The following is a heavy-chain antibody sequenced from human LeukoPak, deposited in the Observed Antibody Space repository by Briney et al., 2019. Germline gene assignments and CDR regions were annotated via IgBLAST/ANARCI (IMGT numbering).Heavy chain of an antibody. Sequence: GRYLRLSCVATGFTFSSSWLHWVRQAPGQGLVWVSRINSVGTSTVCAVSVRGRFTISRDDANSTLYLQMNSLRAEDSAVYYCARGDWGSARSWGHGTMVTVSS. D-gene: IGHD7-27*01. CDR3: ARGDWGSARS. CDR2: INSVGTST. J-gene: IGHJ3*01. CDR1: GFTFSSSW. V-gene: IGHV3-74*01.